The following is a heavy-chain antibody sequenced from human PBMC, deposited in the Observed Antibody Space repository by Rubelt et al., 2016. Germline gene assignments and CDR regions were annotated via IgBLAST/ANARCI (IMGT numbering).Heavy chain of an antibody. CDR1: GYSISSGYY. V-gene: IGHV4-38-2*02. J-gene: IGHJ4*02. CDR2: IYHSGST. Sequence: QVQLQESGPGLVKPSETLSLTCTVSGYSISSGYYWGWIRQPPGKGLEWIGSIYHSGSTYYNPSLKSGVTISVDTSKNQCSRKLSSVTAADTAVYYCARAPWEAVAGKGWGQGTLVTVSS. D-gene: IGHD6-19*01. CDR3: ARAPWEAVAGKG.